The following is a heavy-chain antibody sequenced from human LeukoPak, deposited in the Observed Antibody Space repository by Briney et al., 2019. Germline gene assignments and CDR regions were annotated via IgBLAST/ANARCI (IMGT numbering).Heavy chain of an antibody. Sequence: ASVKVSCKASGYTFTGSDMHWVRQAPGQGLEWMGRINPNSGGTNYEQKFQGRVTMTRDTSISTAYMELSRLRSDDTAVKYCARAERYDSHFDHGGQETLVTVSS. D-gene: IGHD2-15*01. CDR2: INPNSGGT. CDR3: ARAERYDSHFDH. CDR1: GYTFTGSD. J-gene: IGHJ4*02. V-gene: IGHV1-2*06.